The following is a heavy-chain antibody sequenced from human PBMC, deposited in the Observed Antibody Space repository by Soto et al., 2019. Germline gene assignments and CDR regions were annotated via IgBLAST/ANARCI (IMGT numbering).Heavy chain of an antibody. V-gene: IGHV1-69*01. CDR2: IIPFLGSP. Sequence: QMQLVQSGAEVKKPGSSVKVSCEASGDSISSYASSWVRQAPGEGLEWMGGIIPFLGSPRYPENSQGKVTITANESTNTVYVELTGQRSKDTAVYYCARAPLLEMHTVMDDYFGSWGQGTLVTVSS. CDR3: ARAPLLEMHTVMDDYFGS. D-gene: IGHD4-4*01. J-gene: IGHJ4*02. CDR1: GDSISSYA.